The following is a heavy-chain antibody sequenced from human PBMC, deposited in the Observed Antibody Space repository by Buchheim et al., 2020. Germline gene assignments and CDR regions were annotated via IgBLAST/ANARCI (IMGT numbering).Heavy chain of an antibody. D-gene: IGHD6-25*01. V-gene: IGHV4-59*01. CDR1: GGSISGYY. CDR2: IYYSGST. CDR3: ARGGSGWEFDR. J-gene: IGHJ4*02. Sequence: QVQLQESGPGLVKPSETLSLTCTVSGGSISGYYWNWIRQPPGKGLEWIGYIYYSGSTNYNPSLKSRVTISIDTSKNQLSLKVTSVTAADTAVYYCARGGSGWEFDRWGQGTL.